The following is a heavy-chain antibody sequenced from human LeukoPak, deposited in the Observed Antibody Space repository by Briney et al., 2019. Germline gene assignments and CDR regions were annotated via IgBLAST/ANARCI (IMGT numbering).Heavy chain of an antibody. Sequence: PGGSPRLSCTASGFTFGDYAMSWVRQAPGKGLEWVGFIRSKAYGGTTEYAASVKGRFTISRDDSKNIAYLQMNSLKTEDTAVYYCTRVMIVVVAADYWGQGTLVTVSS. CDR1: GFTFGDYA. V-gene: IGHV3-49*04. J-gene: IGHJ4*02. CDR3: TRVMIVVVAADY. D-gene: IGHD3-22*01. CDR2: IRSKAYGGTT.